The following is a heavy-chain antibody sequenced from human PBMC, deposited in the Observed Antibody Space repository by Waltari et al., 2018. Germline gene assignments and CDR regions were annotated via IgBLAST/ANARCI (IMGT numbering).Heavy chain of an antibody. CDR1: GGTFSSYA. CDR3: ARGSSSRPATEYFQH. V-gene: IGHV1-69*08. J-gene: IGHJ1*01. Sequence: QVQLVQSGAEVKKPGSSVKVSCKASGGTFSSYAISWVRQAPGQGLEWMGRISPIFGTENDEQKFKGRVRSTADKSTSTAYMELSSLRSEDTAVYYGARGSSSRPATEYFQHWGQGTLVTVSS. CDR2: ISPIFGTE. D-gene: IGHD6-6*01.